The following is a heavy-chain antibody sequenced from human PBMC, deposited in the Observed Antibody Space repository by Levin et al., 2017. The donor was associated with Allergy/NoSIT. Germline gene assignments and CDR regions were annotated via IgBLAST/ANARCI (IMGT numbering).Heavy chain of an antibody. D-gene: IGHD1-26*01. CDR1: GFTFSHYA. Sequence: QLGESLKISCSASGFTFSHYAMSWVRQAPGKGLEWVSGLSSNGGSTYYAGSVKGRFTISRDNSKNTLYLQMNSLRAEDTALYYCAKVPGVYSGSHYFDYWGQGTLVTVSS. CDR2: LSSNGGST. CDR3: AKVPGVYSGSHYFDY. V-gene: IGHV3-23*01. J-gene: IGHJ4*02.